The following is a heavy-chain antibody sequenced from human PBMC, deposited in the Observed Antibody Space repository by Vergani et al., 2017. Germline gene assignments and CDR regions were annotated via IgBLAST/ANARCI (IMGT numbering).Heavy chain of an antibody. CDR1: GGTFSSYA. D-gene: IGHD1-26*01. Sequence: QVQLVQSGAEVKKPGSSVKVSCKASGGTFSSYAISWVRQAPGQGLEWMGGIIPIFGTANYAQKFQGRVTITRDTSASTAYMELSSLRSEDTAVYYCARDEGIVGATPDENWFDPWGQGTLVTVSS. CDR3: ARDEGIVGATPDENWFDP. V-gene: IGHV1-69*06. J-gene: IGHJ5*02. CDR2: IIPIFGTA.